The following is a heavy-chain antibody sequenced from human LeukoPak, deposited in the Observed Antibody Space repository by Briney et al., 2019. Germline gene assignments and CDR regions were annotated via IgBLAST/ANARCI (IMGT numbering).Heavy chain of an antibody. CDR3: VTHYDSTNYFIDY. V-gene: IGHV3-48*03. CDR1: GFTFSSS. CDR2: ISTRGSFI. Sequence: PGGSLRLSCAASGFTFSSSDMNSLDFFEMNWVRQAPGKGLEWVSYISTRGSFIYYADSVKGRFTISRDNAKNSLYLQMDSLRAEDTAVYYCVTHYDSTNYFIDYWGQGTLVTVSS. D-gene: IGHD3-22*01. J-gene: IGHJ4*02.